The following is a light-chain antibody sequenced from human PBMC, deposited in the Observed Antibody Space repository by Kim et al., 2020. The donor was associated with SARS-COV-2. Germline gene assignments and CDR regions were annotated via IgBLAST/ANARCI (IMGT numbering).Light chain of an antibody. CDR2: GAS. CDR1: QGIGSV. Sequence: AIQMTQSPSSLSASVGDRVTITCRESQGIGSVLGWYQQKPGKAPKLLIYGASNLQRGVPSRFSGSGSGTDFTLTISSLQPEDFGTYYCLQDYNFPWTFGQGTKVDIK. J-gene: IGKJ1*01. V-gene: IGKV1-6*01. CDR3: LQDYNFPWT.